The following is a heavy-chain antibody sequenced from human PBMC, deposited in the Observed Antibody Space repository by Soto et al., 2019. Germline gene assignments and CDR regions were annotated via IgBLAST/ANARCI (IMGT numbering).Heavy chain of an antibody. D-gene: IGHD2-15*01. CDR2: IIPIFGTA. V-gene: IGHV1-69*13. CDR3: ARAGDIVVVVAATTGYYYGMDV. CDR1: GGTFSSYA. Sequence: PSVKVSCKASGGTFSSYAISWVRQAPGQGLEWMGGIIPIFGTANYAQKFQGRVTITADESTSTAYMELSSLRSEDTAVYYCARAGDIVVVVAATTGYYYGMDVWGQGTTVTVSS. J-gene: IGHJ6*02.